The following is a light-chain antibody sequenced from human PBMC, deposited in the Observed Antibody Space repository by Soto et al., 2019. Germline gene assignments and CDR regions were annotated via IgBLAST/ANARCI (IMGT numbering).Light chain of an antibody. Sequence: EIVLTQSPGTLSLSPGETATLSFRASHHISNRYLAWYQQKPAQAPRLLISGASSRATGIPDRFSGRGSGTDFSLTISRLEPEDFAVYYCQQYGTSPPTFGQGTKVDI. V-gene: IGKV3-20*01. CDR1: HHISNRY. CDR3: QQYGTSPPT. J-gene: IGKJ1*01. CDR2: GAS.